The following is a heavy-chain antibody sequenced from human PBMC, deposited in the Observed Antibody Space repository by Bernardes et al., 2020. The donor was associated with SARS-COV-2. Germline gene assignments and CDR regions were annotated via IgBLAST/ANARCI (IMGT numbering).Heavy chain of an antibody. CDR3: ARRGGGWFGP. Sequence: SETLSLTCTVSGGSISSYYWSWIRQPPGMGLEWIGYIYHSGSTYYNPSLKSRVTISVDTSKNQFSLKLSSVTAADTAMYYCARRGGGWFGPWGQGTLVTVSS. J-gene: IGHJ5*02. V-gene: IGHV4-59*08. CDR2: IYHSGST. D-gene: IGHD2-15*01. CDR1: GGSISSYY.